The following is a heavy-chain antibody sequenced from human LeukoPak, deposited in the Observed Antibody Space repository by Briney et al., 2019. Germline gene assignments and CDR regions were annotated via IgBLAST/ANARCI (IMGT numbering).Heavy chain of an antibody. CDR3: ARPPLGYCSSTSCYPAGYYYYGMDV. Sequence: SVKVSCKASGGTFSSYAISWLRQAPGQGLEWMGGIIPIFGTANYAQKFQGRVTITADESTSTAYMELSSLRSEDTAVYYCARPPLGYCSSTSCYPAGYYYYGMDVWGQGTTVTVSS. J-gene: IGHJ6*02. V-gene: IGHV1-69*01. D-gene: IGHD2-2*01. CDR1: GGTFSSYA. CDR2: IIPIFGTA.